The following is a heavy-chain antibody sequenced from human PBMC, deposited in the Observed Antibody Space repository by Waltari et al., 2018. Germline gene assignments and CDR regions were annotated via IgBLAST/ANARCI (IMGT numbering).Heavy chain of an antibody. Sequence: LVESGGGVVQPGRSLRLSCAASGFTFSTHSMHWVRQAPNKGLEWVAVMSYDGSTKNYADSVKGRFSISRDNSQNMLYLQLSSLRPEDTALYYCVRQQWGSDIHDAFDIWGQGTTVTVSS. CDR3: VRQQWGSDIHDAFDI. J-gene: IGHJ3*02. V-gene: IGHV3-30*04. CDR2: MSYDGSTK. CDR1: GFTFSTHS. D-gene: IGHD1-26*01.